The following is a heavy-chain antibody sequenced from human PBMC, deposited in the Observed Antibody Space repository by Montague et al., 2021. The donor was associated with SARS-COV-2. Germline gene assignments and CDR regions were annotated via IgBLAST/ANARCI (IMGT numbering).Heavy chain of an antibody. D-gene: IGHD6-13*01. CDR1: GGSISSDYYY. CDR2: IYYSGST. J-gene: IGHJ5*02. V-gene: IGHV4-31*03. Sequence: TLSLTCTVSGGSISSDYYYWSWIRQPPGKGLEWVGYIYYSGSTYYNPSLKSRVTISVDTSKNQFSLKLNSVTAADTAVYYCAKIREQLVRRWFDPWGQGTLVTVSS. CDR3: AKIREQLVRRWFDP.